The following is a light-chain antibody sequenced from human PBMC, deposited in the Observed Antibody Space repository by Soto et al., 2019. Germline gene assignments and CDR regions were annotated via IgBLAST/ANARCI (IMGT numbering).Light chain of an antibody. V-gene: IGKV3-20*01. CDR1: QSVTKS. CDR3: QQSYSTLEWT. CDR2: GAS. J-gene: IGKJ1*01. Sequence: PGERATLSCRASQSVTKSLAWYQHKPGQAPRLLIYGASSRATGIPDRFSGSGSGTDFTLTISRLEPEDFAVYYCQQSYSTLEWTFGQGTKVDIK.